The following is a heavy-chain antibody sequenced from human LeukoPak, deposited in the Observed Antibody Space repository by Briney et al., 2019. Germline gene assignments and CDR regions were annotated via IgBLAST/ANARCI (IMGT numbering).Heavy chain of an antibody. CDR1: GYTFTSYY. Sequence: ASVKVSYKASGYTFTSYYMHWVRQAAGQGLEWMGIINPSGGSTSYAQKFQGRVTMTRDMSTSTVYMELSSLRSEDTAVYYCARSGYDPNFDYWGQGTLVTVSS. V-gene: IGHV1-46*01. D-gene: IGHD5-12*01. CDR2: INPSGGST. CDR3: ARSGYDPNFDY. J-gene: IGHJ4*02.